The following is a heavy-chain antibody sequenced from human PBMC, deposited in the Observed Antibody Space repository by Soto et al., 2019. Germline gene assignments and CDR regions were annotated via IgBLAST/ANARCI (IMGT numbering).Heavy chain of an antibody. D-gene: IGHD2-15*01. Sequence: SETLSLTCAVSGGSISSGGYSWSWIRQPPGKGLEWIGYIYHSGSTYYNPSLKSRVTISVDRSKNQFSLKLSSVTAADTAVYYCARGQVVAAQHWGQGTLVTVSA. CDR3: ARGQVVAAQH. V-gene: IGHV4-30-2*01. J-gene: IGHJ4*01. CDR1: GGSISSGGYS. CDR2: IYHSGST.